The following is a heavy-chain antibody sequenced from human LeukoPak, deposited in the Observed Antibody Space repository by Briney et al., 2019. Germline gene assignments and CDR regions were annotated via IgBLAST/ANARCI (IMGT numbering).Heavy chain of an antibody. CDR3: ARDRQQLVGDDAFDI. D-gene: IGHD6-6*01. CDR2: IKKDGSEK. Sequence: PGGSLRLSCAASGFTFSRYWMSWVRQAPGKGLEWVANIKKDGSEKKYVDAVKGRFTISRDNAKNSLYLQMNSLRAEDTAVYYCARDRQQLVGDDAFDIWGQGTMVTVSS. CDR1: GFTFSRYW. J-gene: IGHJ3*02. V-gene: IGHV3-7*01.